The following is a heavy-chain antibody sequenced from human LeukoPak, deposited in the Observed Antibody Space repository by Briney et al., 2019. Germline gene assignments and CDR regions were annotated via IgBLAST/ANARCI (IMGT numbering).Heavy chain of an antibody. CDR2: ISSSSSYI. V-gene: IGHV3-21*01. CDR3: ARAQNYGYGSGSYLQYYFDY. CDR1: GFTFNNAW. D-gene: IGHD3-10*01. J-gene: IGHJ4*02. Sequence: GGSLRLSCAASGFTFNNAWMSWVRQAPGKGLEWVSSISSSSSYIYYADSVKGRFTISRDNAKNSLYLQMNSLRAEDTAVYYCARAQNYGYGSGSYLQYYFDYWGQGTLVTVSS.